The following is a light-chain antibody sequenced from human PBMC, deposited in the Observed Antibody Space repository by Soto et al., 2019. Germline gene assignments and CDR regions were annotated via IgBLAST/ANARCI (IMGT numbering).Light chain of an antibody. CDR1: NIGINS. V-gene: IGLV3-21*04. Sequence: SYELTQPPSVSVAPGKTARISCGGNNIGINSVHWYQQRPGQAPVMVIKYDSDRPSGIPERFSGSNSGDTATLTISRVEAGDEADYYCQVWDSISAHPHVVFGGGTKLTVL. CDR2: YDS. J-gene: IGLJ2*01. CDR3: QVWDSISAHPHVV.